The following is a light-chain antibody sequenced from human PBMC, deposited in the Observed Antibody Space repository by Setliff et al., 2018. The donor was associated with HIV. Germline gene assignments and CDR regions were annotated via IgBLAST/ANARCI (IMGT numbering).Light chain of an antibody. V-gene: IGLV2-14*01. CDR2: EVN. Sequence: QSVLTQPPSASGSPGQSVTISCTGTSSDVGGYNYVSWYQQYPGKAPKLLISEVNKRPSGVSNRFSGSKTGNTASLTISGLQAEDESDYYCTSYTTTSTLVFGGGTKVTVL. CDR1: SSDVGGYNY. CDR3: TSYTTTSTLV. J-gene: IGLJ2*01.